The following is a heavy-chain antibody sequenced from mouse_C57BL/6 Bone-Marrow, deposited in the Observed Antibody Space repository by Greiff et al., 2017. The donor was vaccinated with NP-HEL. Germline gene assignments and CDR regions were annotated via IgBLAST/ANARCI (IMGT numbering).Heavy chain of an antibody. CDR2: ISSGGSYT. J-gene: IGHJ4*01. CDR1: GFTFSSYG. CDR3: ARRDDYDRDYYAMDY. D-gene: IGHD2-4*01. Sequence: EVMLVESGGDLVKPGGSLKLSCAASGFTFSSYGMSWVRQTPDKRLEWVATISSGGSYTYYPDSVKGRFTISRDNAKNTLYLQMSSLKSEDTAMYYCARRDDYDRDYYAMDYWGQGTSGTVSS. V-gene: IGHV5-6*02.